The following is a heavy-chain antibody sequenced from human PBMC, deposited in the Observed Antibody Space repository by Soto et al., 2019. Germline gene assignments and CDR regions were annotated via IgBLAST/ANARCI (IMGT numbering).Heavy chain of an antibody. D-gene: IGHD2-15*01. V-gene: IGHV3-23*01. CDR3: AKDLRLGYCSGGSCRPQH. J-gene: IGHJ1*01. CDR1: GFTFSSYA. Sequence: GGSLRLSCAASGFTFSSYAMSWVRQAPGKGLEWVSAISGSGGSTYYADSVKGRFTISSDNSKNTLYLQMNSLRAEDTAVYYCAKDLRLGYCSGGSCRPQHWGQGTLVTVSS. CDR2: ISGSGGST.